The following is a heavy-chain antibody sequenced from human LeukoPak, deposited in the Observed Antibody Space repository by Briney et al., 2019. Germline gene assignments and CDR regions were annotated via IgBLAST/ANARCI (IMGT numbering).Heavy chain of an antibody. CDR2: IIPIFGTA. Sequence: SVEVSFKASGGTFSSYAISWVRQAPGQGLEWMGGIIPIFGTANYAQKFQGRVTITADKSTSTAYMELSSLRSEDTAVYYCARRGSYYTDWYFDLWGRGTLVTVSS. CDR1: GGTFSSYA. V-gene: IGHV1-69*06. J-gene: IGHJ2*01. D-gene: IGHD3-10*01. CDR3: ARRGSYYTDWYFDL.